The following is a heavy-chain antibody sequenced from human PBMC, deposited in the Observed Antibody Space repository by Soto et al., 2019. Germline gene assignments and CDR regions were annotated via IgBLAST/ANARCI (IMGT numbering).Heavy chain of an antibody. CDR1: GGSISSGGYY. V-gene: IGHV4-31*03. CDR2: IYYSGST. CDR3: ARDWFDSSGYYNWFDP. Sequence: QVQLQESGPGLVKPSQTLSLTCTFSGGSISSGGYYWSWIRQHPGKGLEWIGYIYYSGSTYYNPSLKSRVTISVDTSKNQFSLKLSSVTAADTAVYYCARDWFDSSGYYNWFDPWGQGTLVTVSS. D-gene: IGHD3-22*01. J-gene: IGHJ5*02.